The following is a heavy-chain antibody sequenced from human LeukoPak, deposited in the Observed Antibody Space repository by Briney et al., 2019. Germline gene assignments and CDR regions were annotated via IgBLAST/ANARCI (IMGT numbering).Heavy chain of an antibody. Sequence: SETLSLTCTVSCGSISSYYWSWIRQPAGEGLEWIGRIYSSGSTNYNPSLKSRVTMSVDTSKNKFSLKLTSVTAADTGVYYCARMYSGTYGGIDSWGQGTLVTVSS. CDR1: CGSISSYY. D-gene: IGHD1-26*01. V-gene: IGHV4-4*07. CDR3: ARMYSGTYGGIDS. J-gene: IGHJ4*02. CDR2: IYSSGST.